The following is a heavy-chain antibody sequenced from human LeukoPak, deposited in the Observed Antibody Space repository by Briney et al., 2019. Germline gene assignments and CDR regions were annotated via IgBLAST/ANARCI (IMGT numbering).Heavy chain of an antibody. J-gene: IGHJ4*02. CDR1: GFTFSSYA. CDR2: ISYDGSNK. V-gene: IGHV3-30*04. D-gene: IGHD2-15*01. Sequence: GRSLRLSCAASGFTFSSYAMHWVRQAPGKGLEGVAVISYDGSNKYYADSVKGRFTISRDNSKNTLYLQMNSLRAEDTAVYYCARDIRSGGSWGQDYWGQGTLVTVSS. CDR3: ARDIRSGGSWGQDY.